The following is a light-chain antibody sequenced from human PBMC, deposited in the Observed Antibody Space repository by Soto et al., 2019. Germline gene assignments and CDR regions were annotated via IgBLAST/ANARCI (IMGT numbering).Light chain of an antibody. CDR2: DSS. V-gene: IGKV3-20*01. J-gene: IGKJ4*01. CDR3: QKYDNSPLT. Sequence: EIVLTQSPGTLSSSPGERATLSCRASQSITSKYIAWYQQKPGQAPMLLIHDSSSRATGIPERYGGSGSRTNFTLTISTLEPEDFAVYYCQKYDNSPLTFGGGTRVYI. CDR1: QSITSKY.